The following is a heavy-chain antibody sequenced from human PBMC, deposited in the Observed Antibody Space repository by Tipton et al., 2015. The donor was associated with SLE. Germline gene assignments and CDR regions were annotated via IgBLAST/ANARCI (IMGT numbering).Heavy chain of an antibody. CDR3: ARWLEAFDS. CDR2: IYYSGST. Sequence: LRLSCTVSGGSISSHYWSWIRQPPGEGLEWIGYIYYSGSTNYNPSLKSRITISLDTSNNQFSLKLNSVTAADTAVYYCARWLEAFDSWGQGTLVTVSS. D-gene: IGHD5-12*01. V-gene: IGHV4-59*11. J-gene: IGHJ4*02. CDR1: GGSISSHY.